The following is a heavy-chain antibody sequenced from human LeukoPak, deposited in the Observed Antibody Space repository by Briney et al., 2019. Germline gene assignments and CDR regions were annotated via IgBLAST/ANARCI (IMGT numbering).Heavy chain of an antibody. CDR1: GFTFSSYG. CDR3: ARDPIAFDI. J-gene: IGHJ3*02. CDR2: ILSDGSKE. V-gene: IGHV3-33*01. Sequence: GGSLRLSCAASGFTFSSYGMHWVRQAPGKGLEWVAVILSDGSKEFYTDSVKGRFTISRDNAKNSLYLQMNSLRAEDTAVYYCARDPIAFDIWGQGTMVTVSS.